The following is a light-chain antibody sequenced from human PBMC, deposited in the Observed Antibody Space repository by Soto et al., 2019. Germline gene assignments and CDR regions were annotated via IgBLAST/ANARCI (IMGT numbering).Light chain of an antibody. CDR2: KAS. CDR3: QQYDSYPRT. V-gene: IGKV1-5*03. CDR1: QSISSW. J-gene: IGKJ1*01. Sequence: DIQMTQSPSTLSASVGDRVTITCRASQSISSWLAWYQQKPGKAPKVLIYKASSLESGVPSRFSGSGSGTEFTLTIISLQPDDFATYYCQQYDSYPRTFGQGTKVDI.